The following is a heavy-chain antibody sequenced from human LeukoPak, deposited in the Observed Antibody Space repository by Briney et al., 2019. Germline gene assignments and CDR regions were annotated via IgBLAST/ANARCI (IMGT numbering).Heavy chain of an antibody. CDR2: VTAYNGNT. Sequence: ASVKFSCKASGYNFTSYGISWVRQAPGQGLEWRGWVTAYNGNTNYAQKLQGRVTMTTDTSTSTAYMELRSLRSDDTAVYYCARRDCSSTSCDDNFDYWGQGTLVTVSS. J-gene: IGHJ4*02. CDR1: GYNFTSYG. D-gene: IGHD2-2*01. V-gene: IGHV1-18*01. CDR3: ARRDCSSTSCDDNFDY.